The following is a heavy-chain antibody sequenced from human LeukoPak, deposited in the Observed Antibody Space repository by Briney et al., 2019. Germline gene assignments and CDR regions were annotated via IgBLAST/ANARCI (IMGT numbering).Heavy chain of an antibody. Sequence: GGSLRLSCAASGFTFSSYSMNWVRQAPGKGLEWVAKISQDGSEKYYVDSVKGRFTISRDSGKNSLYLRMNTLRVEDTAVYYCARAVGSSGCDYWGQGTLVTVSS. J-gene: IGHJ4*02. CDR1: GFTFSSYS. CDR2: ISQDGSEK. D-gene: IGHD3-22*01. V-gene: IGHV3-7*01. CDR3: ARAVGSSGCDY.